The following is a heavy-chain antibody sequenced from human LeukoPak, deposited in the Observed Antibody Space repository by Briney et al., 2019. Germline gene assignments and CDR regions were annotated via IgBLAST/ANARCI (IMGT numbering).Heavy chain of an antibody. V-gene: IGHV4-59*08. CDR2: IYYSGST. J-gene: IGHJ4*02. CDR1: GGSISSYY. D-gene: IGHD3-3*01. CDR3: ARAYYDFWSGYFDY. Sequence: PSETLSLTCTVSGGSISSYYWSWIRQPPGKGLEWIGYIYYSGSTYYNPSLKSRVTISVDTSKNQFSLKLSSVTAADTAVYYCARAYYDFWSGYFDYWGQGTLVTVSS.